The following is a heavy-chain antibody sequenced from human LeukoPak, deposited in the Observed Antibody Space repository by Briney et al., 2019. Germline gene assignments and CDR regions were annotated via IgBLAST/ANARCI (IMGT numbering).Heavy chain of an antibody. CDR2: IGISSGNT. CDR1: GFTFSDYS. V-gene: IGHV3-48*01. D-gene: IGHD5-24*01. Sequence: GSLRLCCAASGFTFSDYSMNWVRQAPGKGLEWISYIGISSGNTKYADSVKGRFTISGDKAKNSLYLQMNSLRVEDTAVYYCARDYKYAFDNWGQGTLVTVSS. J-gene: IGHJ4*02. CDR3: ARDYKYAFDN.